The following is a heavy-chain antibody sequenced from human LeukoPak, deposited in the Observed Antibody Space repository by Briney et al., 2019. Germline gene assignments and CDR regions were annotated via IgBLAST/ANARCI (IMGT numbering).Heavy chain of an antibody. J-gene: IGHJ2*01. CDR3: ARDGLWYFDL. V-gene: IGHV3-21*01. CDR2: ITSGGKYI. Sequence: PGGSLRLSCAASGFTFSTHSINWVRQATGKGLEWVSSITSGGKYIYDADSVKGRFTISRDNAENSVYLQMNSLRAEDTAVYYCARDGLWYFDLWGRGTLVTVSS. CDR1: GFTFSTHS.